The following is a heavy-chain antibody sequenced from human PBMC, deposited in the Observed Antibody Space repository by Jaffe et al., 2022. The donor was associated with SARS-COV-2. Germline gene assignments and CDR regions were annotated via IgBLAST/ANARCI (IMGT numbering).Heavy chain of an antibody. V-gene: IGHV3-64*01. CDR3: ARGGSRIVGVPDY. Sequence: EVQLVESGGGLVQPGGSLRLSCAASGFTFSSYAMHWVRQAPGKGLEYVSAISSNGGSTYYANSVKGRFTISRDNSKNTLYLQMGSLRAEDMAVYYCARGGSRIVGVPDYWGQGTLVTVSS. D-gene: IGHD1-26*01. CDR1: GFTFSSYA. CDR2: ISSNGGST. J-gene: IGHJ4*02.